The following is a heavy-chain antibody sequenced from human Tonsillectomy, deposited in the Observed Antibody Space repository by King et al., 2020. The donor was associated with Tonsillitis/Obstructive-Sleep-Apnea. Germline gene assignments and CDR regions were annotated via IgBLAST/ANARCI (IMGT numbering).Heavy chain of an antibody. V-gene: IGHV3-74*01. CDR1: GFTFSSYW. J-gene: IGHJ3*02. Sequence: VQLVESGGGLVQPGGSLRLSCAASGFTFSSYWMHWVRQAPGKGLVWVSRINSDGSSTSYADSVKGRFTISRDNAKNTLYLQMNSLRAEDTAVYYCAREGALLAYCGGDCPEDAFDIWGQGTMVTVSS. D-gene: IGHD2-21*02. CDR3: AREGALLAYCGGDCPEDAFDI. CDR2: INSDGSST.